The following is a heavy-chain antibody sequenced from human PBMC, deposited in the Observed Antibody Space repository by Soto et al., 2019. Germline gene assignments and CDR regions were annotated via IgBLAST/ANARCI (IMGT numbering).Heavy chain of an antibody. Sequence: QIQLVQSGAEVKKPGASVTVSCKASGYTFSNYGLSWVRQAPGQGLEWMGWISGYNGKTNYAQNFQVRVIMTTDTSTATAYMELRSLRSDDTAFYYCAREHSSGWFGPFDYWGQGTLVTVSS. V-gene: IGHV1-18*01. CDR3: AREHSSGWFGPFDY. CDR2: ISGYNGKT. D-gene: IGHD6-13*01. CDR1: GYTFSNYG. J-gene: IGHJ4*02.